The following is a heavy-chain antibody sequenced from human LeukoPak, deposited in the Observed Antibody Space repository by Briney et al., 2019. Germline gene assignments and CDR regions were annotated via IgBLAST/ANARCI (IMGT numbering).Heavy chain of an antibody. CDR3: ARLVGAAWFDS. V-gene: IGHV6-1*01. J-gene: IGHJ5*01. CDR2: TYYRSKWNN. D-gene: IGHD1-26*01. Sequence: QTLSLTCAISGDSVSTNSATWTWLRQSPSRGLEWLGRTYYRSKWNNDYAVSMKSRMTINPDTSKNQFSLQLNSVTPEDTAVYYCARLVGAAWFDSWGQGTLVTVSS. CDR1: GDSVSTNSAT.